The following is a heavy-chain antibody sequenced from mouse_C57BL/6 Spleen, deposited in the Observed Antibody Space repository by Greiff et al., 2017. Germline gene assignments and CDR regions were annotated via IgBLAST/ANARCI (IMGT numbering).Heavy chain of an antibody. CDR2: IYPGDGDT. J-gene: IGHJ2*01. Sequence: VKLMESGPELVKPGASVKISCKASGYAFSSSWMNWVKQRPGKGLEWIGRIYPGDGDTNYNGKFKGKATLTADKSSSTAYMQLSSLTSEDSAVYFCARFPLYYGSSPFDYWGQGTTLTVSS. CDR1: GYAFSSSW. V-gene: IGHV1-82*01. D-gene: IGHD1-1*01. CDR3: ARFPLYYGSSPFDY.